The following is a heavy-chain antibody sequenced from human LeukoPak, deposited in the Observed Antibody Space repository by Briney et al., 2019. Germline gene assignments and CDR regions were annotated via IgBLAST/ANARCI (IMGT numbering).Heavy chain of an antibody. V-gene: IGHV1-69*13. CDR1: VGTFSSYA. CDR3: ARDLRDIVVVPAAHNLYYYYGMDV. D-gene: IGHD2-2*01. CDR2: IIPIFGTA. J-gene: IGHJ6*02. Sequence: SVKVSCKASVGTFSSYAISWVRQAPGQGLEWMGGIIPIFGTANYAQKFQGRVTITADESTSTAYMELSSLRSEDTAVYYCARDLRDIVVVPAAHNLYYYYGMDVWGQGTTVTVSS.